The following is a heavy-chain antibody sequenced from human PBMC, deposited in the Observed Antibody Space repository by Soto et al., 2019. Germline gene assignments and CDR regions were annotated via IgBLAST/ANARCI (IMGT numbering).Heavy chain of an antibody. CDR1: GFTFSNAW. V-gene: IGHV3-15*01. CDR3: TTGYSSSWSYDY. D-gene: IGHD6-13*01. J-gene: IGHJ4*02. CDR2: IKSKTDGGTT. Sequence: EVQLVESGGGLVKPGGSLRLSCAASGFTFSNAWMSWVRQAPGKGLEWVGRIKSKTDGGTTDYAAPVKGRFTISRDDSKNTLYLQMNSLKTEDTAVYYCTTGYSSSWSYDYWGRGTLVTVSS.